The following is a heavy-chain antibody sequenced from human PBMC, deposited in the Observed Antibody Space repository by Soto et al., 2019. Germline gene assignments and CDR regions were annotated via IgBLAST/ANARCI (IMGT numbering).Heavy chain of an antibody. Sequence: PGGSLRLSCAASGFTFNIYGMHWVRQAPDKGLEWVALISYDGSNQYYADSVKGRFTISRDNSKNTLFLQMNSLRADDTAVYYCAKDQASGQGSFDSWGQGTLDTVSS. V-gene: IGHV3-30*18. CDR2: ISYDGSNQ. J-gene: IGHJ4*02. CDR3: AKDQASGQGSFDS. CDR1: GFTFNIYG.